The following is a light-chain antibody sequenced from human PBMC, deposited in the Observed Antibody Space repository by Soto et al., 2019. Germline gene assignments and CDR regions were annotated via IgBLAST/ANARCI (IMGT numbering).Light chain of an antibody. CDR2: EVS. CDR1: SRDVGGYNY. V-gene: IGLV2-14*01. Sequence: QSVLTQPASVSGSPGQSITISCTGTSRDVGGYNYVSWYQHHPGKTPKLMIFEVSNRPSGVSNRFSGSKSGNTASLTISGLQDEDEADYYCSSYASTSTVLFGGGTKLTVL. CDR3: SSYASTSTVL. J-gene: IGLJ2*01.